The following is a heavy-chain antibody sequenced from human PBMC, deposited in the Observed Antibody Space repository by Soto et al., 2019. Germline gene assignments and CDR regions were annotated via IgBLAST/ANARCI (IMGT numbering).Heavy chain of an antibody. D-gene: IGHD4-4*01. V-gene: IGHV3-30-3*01. J-gene: IGHJ4*02. CDR2: ISYDGSNK. CDR3: AREQYDY. Sequence: QVQLVDSGGGVVQPGRSLRLSCAASGFTFGSYAMHWVRQAPDKGLEWVTLISYDGSNKYYADSVKGRFTISRDNSKNTLYRQMNSLRAEETAVYYCAREQYDYWGQGTLVTVSS. CDR1: GFTFGSYA.